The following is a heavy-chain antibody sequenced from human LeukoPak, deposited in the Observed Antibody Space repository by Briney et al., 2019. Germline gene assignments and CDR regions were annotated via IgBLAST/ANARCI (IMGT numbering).Heavy chain of an antibody. V-gene: IGHV3-11*01. CDR1: GFRFSDYY. CDR3: AREQKLPAVSVDY. J-gene: IGHJ4*02. D-gene: IGHD2-2*01. CDR2: ISPSGRTM. Sequence: GGSLRLSCAASGFRFSDYYMSWIRQAPGKGLEWVSYISPSGRTMYYADSVQGRFTISRDSAKNSLYLQMSSLTAEDTAVYCCAREQKLPAVSVDYWGQGTLVTVSS.